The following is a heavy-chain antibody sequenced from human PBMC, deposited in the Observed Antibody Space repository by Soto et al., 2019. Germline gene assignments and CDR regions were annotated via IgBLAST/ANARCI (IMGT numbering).Heavy chain of an antibody. CDR2: IYHSGST. V-gene: IGHV4-30-4*01. Sequence: PSETLSLTCAVSGASVTSDDYYWSWIRQPPGKGLEWIGYIYHSGSTYYNPSLKSRVSISIDTSQNQFSLKLTSLTAADTAVYYCARDPIFYNASSGYGGSYFDYWGQGTRVTVSS. CDR3: ARDPIFYNASSGYGGSYFDY. D-gene: IGHD3-22*01. CDR1: GASVTSDDYY. J-gene: IGHJ4*02.